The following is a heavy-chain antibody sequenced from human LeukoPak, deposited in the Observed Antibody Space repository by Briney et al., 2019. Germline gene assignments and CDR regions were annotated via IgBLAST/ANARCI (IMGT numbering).Heavy chain of an antibody. CDR1: GFTFSSYS. V-gene: IGHV3-21*01. Sequence: GGSLRLSCAASGFTFSSYSMNWVRQAPGKGLEWVSSISSSSSYIYYADSVKGRFTISRDNAKNSLYLQMNSLRAEDTAVYYCARDQTVVTTGYAFDIWGQGTMVTVSS. CDR3: ARDQTVVTTGYAFDI. D-gene: IGHD4-23*01. J-gene: IGHJ3*02. CDR2: ISSSSSYI.